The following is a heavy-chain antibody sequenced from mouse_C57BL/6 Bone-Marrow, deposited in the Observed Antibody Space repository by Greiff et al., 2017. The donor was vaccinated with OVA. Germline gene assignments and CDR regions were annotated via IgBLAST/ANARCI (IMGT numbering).Heavy chain of an antibody. CDR3: TRCGYGSPYFDY. CDR1: GYTFTSYW. CDR2: IYPGNSDT. V-gene: IGHV1-5*01. Sequence: VQLQQSGTVLARPGASVKMSCKTSGYTFTSYWMHWVKQRPGQGLEWIGAIYPGNSDTSYTQKFKGKAKLTAVTSASTAYMELSSLTNEDSAVYYCTRCGYGSPYFDYWGQGTTLTVSS. J-gene: IGHJ2*01. D-gene: IGHD1-1*01.